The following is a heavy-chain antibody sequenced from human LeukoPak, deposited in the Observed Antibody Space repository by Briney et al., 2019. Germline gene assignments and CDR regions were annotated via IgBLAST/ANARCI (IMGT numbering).Heavy chain of an antibody. D-gene: IGHD5-12*01. V-gene: IGHV1-8*01. Sequence: ASVKVSCKASGYSFSSHGVNWVRQATGQGLEWMGWMNPHTGDTGYAQKFQGRVTMTANTSISTAYMEVTTLSSEDTARYYCASWRPAQAPKYNGDVGAKQKKNYYGMAVWGKGPTVIVS. CDR2: MNPHTGDT. CDR3: ASWRPAQAPKYNGDVGAKQKKNYYGMAV. CDR1: GYSFSSHG. J-gene: IGHJ6*04.